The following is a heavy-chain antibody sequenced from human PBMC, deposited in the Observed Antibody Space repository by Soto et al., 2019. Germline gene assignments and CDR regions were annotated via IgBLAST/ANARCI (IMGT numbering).Heavy chain of an antibody. CDR2: INHSGST. D-gene: IGHD3-3*01. Sequence: ETLSLTCAVYGGSFSGYYWSWIRQPPGKGLEWIGEINHSGSTNYNPSLKSRVTISVDTSKNQFSLKLSSVTAADTAVYYCARVRPHYDFWSGYPYGGYFDYWGQGTLVTVSS. V-gene: IGHV4-34*01. CDR1: GGSFSGYY. J-gene: IGHJ4*02. CDR3: ARVRPHYDFWSGYPYGGYFDY.